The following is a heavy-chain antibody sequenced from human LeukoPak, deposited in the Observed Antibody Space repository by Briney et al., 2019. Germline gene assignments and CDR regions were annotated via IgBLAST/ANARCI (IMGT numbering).Heavy chain of an antibody. V-gene: IGHV3-9*01. CDR3: ARDGGGYDY. D-gene: IGHD5-12*01. CDR1: GFTFDDYA. Sequence: GGSLRLSCAASGFTFDDYAMHWVRQAPGKGLEWVSGISWNSGSIGYADSVKGRFTISRDNAKKSLYLQMNSLRAEDTAVYYCARDGGGYDYWGQGTLVTVSS. J-gene: IGHJ4*02. CDR2: ISWNSGSI.